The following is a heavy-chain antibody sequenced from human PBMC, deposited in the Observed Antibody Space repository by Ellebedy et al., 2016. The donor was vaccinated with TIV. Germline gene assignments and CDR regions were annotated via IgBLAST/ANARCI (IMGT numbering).Heavy chain of an antibody. Sequence: SETLSLTCTVSGGSISSGPYYWGWIRQPPGKGLEWIGSIYYSGSTYYDPSLKSRVTISVDTSKNPFSLNLSSVTAADTAVYYCARGGESYYGSGSYFTHWGQGTLVTVSS. D-gene: IGHD3-10*01. V-gene: IGHV4-39*07. CDR1: GGSISSGPYY. CDR3: ARGGESYYGSGSYFTH. CDR2: IYYSGST. J-gene: IGHJ4*02.